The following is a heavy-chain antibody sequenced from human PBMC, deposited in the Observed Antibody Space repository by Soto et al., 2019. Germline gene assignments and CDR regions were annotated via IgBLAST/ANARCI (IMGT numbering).Heavy chain of an antibody. CDR2: IYYSGST. V-gene: IGHV4-31*03. Sequence: PSETLSLTCTVSGGSINSGGFYWSWIRQHPGKGLEWIGYIYYSGSTYYNPSLKSRVTISVDTSKNQFSLKLSSVTAADTAVYYCARSDGRYWGQGTLVTVSS. J-gene: IGHJ4*02. CDR1: GGSINSGGFY. CDR3: ARSDGRY.